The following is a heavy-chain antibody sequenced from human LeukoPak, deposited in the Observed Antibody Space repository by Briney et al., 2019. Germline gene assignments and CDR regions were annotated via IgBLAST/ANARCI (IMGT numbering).Heavy chain of an antibody. Sequence: GGSLRLSCTASGFTFGDYAMSWFRQAPGKGLEWVANIKQDGSEKYYVDSVKGRFTISRDNAKNSLYLQMNSLRAEDTAVYYCARGYSYGYTWGQGTLVTVSS. J-gene: IGHJ5*02. V-gene: IGHV3-7*04. CDR3: ARGYSYGYT. CDR2: IKQDGSEK. CDR1: GFTFGDYA. D-gene: IGHD5-18*01.